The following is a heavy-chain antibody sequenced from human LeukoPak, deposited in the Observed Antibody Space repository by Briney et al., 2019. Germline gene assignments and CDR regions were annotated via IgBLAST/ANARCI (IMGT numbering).Heavy chain of an antibody. V-gene: IGHV1-46*01. J-gene: IGHJ6*03. D-gene: IGHD3-10*01. Sequence: VASVKVSCKASGYTFTRYYMHWVRQAPGQGLEWMGIMNPSGGSTSYAQKFQGRVTMTRDTSTSTVYMELSSLRSEDTAVYYCARDPYGPRTGYYYYMDVWGKGTTVTVSS. CDR1: GYTFTRYY. CDR2: MNPSGGST. CDR3: ARDPYGPRTGYYYYMDV.